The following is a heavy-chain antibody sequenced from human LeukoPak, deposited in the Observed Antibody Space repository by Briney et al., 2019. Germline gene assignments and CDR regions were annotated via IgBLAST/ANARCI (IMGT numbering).Heavy chain of an antibody. CDR2: ISSSSSTI. J-gene: IGHJ3*02. Sequence: PGGSLRLSCAAFGFTFSSYSMNWVRQAPGKGLEWVSYISSSSSTIYYADSVKGRFTISRDNSKNTLYLQMNSLRAEDTAVYYCARDRGVVVPAATPGLDIVATIWTFAFDIWGQGTMVTVSS. CDR3: ARDRGVVVPAATPGLDIVATIWTFAFDI. D-gene: IGHD2-2*01. V-gene: IGHV3-48*01. CDR1: GFTFSSYS.